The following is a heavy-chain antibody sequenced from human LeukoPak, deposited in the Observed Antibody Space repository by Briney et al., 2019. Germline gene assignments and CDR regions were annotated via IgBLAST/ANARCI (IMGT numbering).Heavy chain of an antibody. Sequence: PSETLSLTCSISGDSMNNYYWNWFRQPPGEGLEWIGHIYYSGTTNYNPSLKSRVTIAVDTSKNQFSLKVNSVTAADTAVYYCARRVNIAAVGWYFDSWGQGTLVTVSS. D-gene: IGHD6-25*01. CDR2: IYYSGTT. CDR3: ARRVNIAAVGWYFDS. V-gene: IGHV4-59*01. J-gene: IGHJ4*02. CDR1: GDSMNNYY.